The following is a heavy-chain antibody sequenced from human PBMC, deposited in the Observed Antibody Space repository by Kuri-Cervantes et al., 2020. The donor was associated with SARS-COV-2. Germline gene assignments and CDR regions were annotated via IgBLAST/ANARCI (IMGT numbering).Heavy chain of an antibody. J-gene: IGHJ6*02. D-gene: IGHD3-22*01. CDR3: ARQGGYYGMDV. Sequence: GSLRLSCSVSGGSINSRSYYWGWIRQPPGKGLEWIGSIYYSGSTNYNPTLKSRVTITVDTSTAQFFLNLTSVTAADTAVYYCARQGGYYGMDVWGQGTTVTVSS. CDR1: GGSINSRSYY. V-gene: IGHV4-39*01. CDR2: IYYSGST.